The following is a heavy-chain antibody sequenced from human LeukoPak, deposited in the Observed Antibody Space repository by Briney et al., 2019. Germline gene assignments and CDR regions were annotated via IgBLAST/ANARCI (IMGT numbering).Heavy chain of an antibody. CDR1: GLTFSSHW. CDR3: ARGGPTYCSGDSCYPGDY. V-gene: IGHV3-74*01. J-gene: IGHJ4*02. D-gene: IGHD2-15*01. Sequence: GSLRLSCAASGLTFSSHWMHWVRQAPGKGLVWVSRITNDGSSTTYADSVKGRFTISRDNAKNMLYLQVNSLRAEDTAVYYCARGGPTYCSGDSCYPGDYWGQGTLVTVSS. CDR2: ITNDGSST.